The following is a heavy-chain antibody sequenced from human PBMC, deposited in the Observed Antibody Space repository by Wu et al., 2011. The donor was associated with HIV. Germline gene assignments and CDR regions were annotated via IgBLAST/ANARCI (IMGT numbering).Heavy chain of an antibody. CDR3: ARWDRSSSWYKGYFDY. CDR1: GYTFSDYY. V-gene: IGHV1-2*02. D-gene: IGHD6-13*01. J-gene: IGHJ4*02. Sequence: QVQLVQSGAEVVKPGASVKVSCKASGYTFSDYYIYWVRQAPGQGLEWMGWMNSDSGGTNSAQKFQGRVTMTRDTSTSTAYMGLSRLRYDDTAVYYCARWDRSSSWYKGYFDYWGPGNPGHRLL. CDR2: MNSDSGGT.